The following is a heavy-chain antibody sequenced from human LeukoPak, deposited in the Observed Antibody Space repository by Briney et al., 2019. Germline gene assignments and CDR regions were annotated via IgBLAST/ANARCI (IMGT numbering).Heavy chain of an antibody. V-gene: IGHV1-2*02. J-gene: IGHJ6*03. CDR3: ARLQRCSGGSCRHYYYYYMDV. CDR2: INPNSGGT. D-gene: IGHD2-15*01. Sequence: ASVKVSCKASGYTFTGYYMHWVRQAPGQGLEWMGWINPNSGGTNYAQKFQGRVTMTRDTSISTAYMELSRLRSDDTAVYYCARLQRCSGGSCRHYYYYYMDVWGKGTTVTVSS. CDR1: GYTFTGYY.